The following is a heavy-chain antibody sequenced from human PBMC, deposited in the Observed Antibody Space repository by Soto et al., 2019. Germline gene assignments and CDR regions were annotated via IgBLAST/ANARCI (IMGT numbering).Heavy chain of an antibody. CDR2: ISGSGGST. CDR1: GFTFSSYA. D-gene: IGHD2-2*01. V-gene: IGHV3-23*01. Sequence: EVQLLESGGGLVQPGGSLRLSCAASGFTFSSYAMSWVRQAPGKGLEWVSAISGSGGSTYYADSVKGRFTISRDNSKNTLYLQMNSLRAEDTAVYYCAKDFSGLVVGPAASRSHCYGMDVWGQGTTVTVSS. CDR3: AKDFSGLVVGPAASRSHCYGMDV. J-gene: IGHJ6*02.